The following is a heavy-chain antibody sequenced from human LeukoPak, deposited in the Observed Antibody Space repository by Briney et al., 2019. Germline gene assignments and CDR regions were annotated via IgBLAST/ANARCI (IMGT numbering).Heavy chain of an antibody. CDR1: GFTFSRYS. CDR2: ISSSSSYI. V-gene: IGHV3-21*01. CDR3: VRGASGYDGLNWFDP. D-gene: IGHD5-12*01. J-gene: IGHJ5*02. Sequence: GGSLRLSCAASGFTFSRYSMNWIRQAPEKGLEWVSTISSSSSYIHYADSVKGRFTISRDNAKNSLYLQMNSLRAEDTAVYNCVRGASGYDGLNWFDPWGQGTMVTVSS.